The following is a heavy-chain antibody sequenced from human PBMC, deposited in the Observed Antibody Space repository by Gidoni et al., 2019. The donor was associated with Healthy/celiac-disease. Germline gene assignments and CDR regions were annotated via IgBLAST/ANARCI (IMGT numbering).Heavy chain of an antibody. CDR1: GFTFSSYE. CDR3: ARDSLNPGDYGGNSGYYYGMDV. D-gene: IGHD4-17*01. J-gene: IGHJ6*02. V-gene: IGHV3-48*03. Sequence: EVQLVESGGGLVQPGGSLRLSCAASGFTFSSYEMNWVRQAPGKGLEWVSYISSSGSTIYYADSVKGRFTISRDNAKNSLYLQMNSLRAEDTAVYYCARDSLNPGDYGGNSGYYYGMDVWGQGTTVTVSS. CDR2: ISSSGSTI.